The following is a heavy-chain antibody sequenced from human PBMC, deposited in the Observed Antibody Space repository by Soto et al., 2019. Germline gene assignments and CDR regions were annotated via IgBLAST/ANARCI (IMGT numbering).Heavy chain of an antibody. CDR1: GFTVSSNY. CDR2: IYSGGST. D-gene: IGHD6-13*01. J-gene: IGHJ4*02. V-gene: IGHV3-53*01. Sequence: GGSLRLSCAASGFTVSSNYMSWVRQAPGKGLEWVSVIYSGGSTYYADSVKGRFTISRDNSKNTLYLQMNSLRAEDTAVYYCARLSSRSSSWSYYFDYWGQGTLVTVSS. CDR3: ARLSSRSSSWSYYFDY.